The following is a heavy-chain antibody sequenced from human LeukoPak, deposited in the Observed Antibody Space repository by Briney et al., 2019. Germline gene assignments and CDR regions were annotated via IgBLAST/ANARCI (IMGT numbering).Heavy chain of an antibody. J-gene: IGHJ4*02. V-gene: IGHV3-33*01. CDR3: ARGVATIVEGFDY. Sequence: AGSLRLSCAASGFTFSSYGMHWVRQAPGKGLEWVAVIWYDGSNKYYADSVKGRFTISRDNSKNTLYLQMNSLRAEDTAVYYCARGVATIVEGFDYWGQGTLVTVSS. CDR1: GFTFSSYG. CDR2: IWYDGSNK. D-gene: IGHD5-12*01.